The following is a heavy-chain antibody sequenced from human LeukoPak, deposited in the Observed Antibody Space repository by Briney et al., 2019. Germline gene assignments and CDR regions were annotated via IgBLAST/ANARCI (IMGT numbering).Heavy chain of an antibody. CDR3: ARAPGGLRYYYYYMDV. CDR2: IYTSGST. CDR1: GGSISSGSYY. Sequence: PSETLSLTCTVSGGSISSGSYYWSWIRQPAGKGLEWIGRIYTSGSTNYNPSLKSRVTISVDTSKNQFSLKLSSVTAADTAVYYCARAPGGLRYYYYYMDVWGKGTTVTVSS. V-gene: IGHV4-61*02. J-gene: IGHJ6*03.